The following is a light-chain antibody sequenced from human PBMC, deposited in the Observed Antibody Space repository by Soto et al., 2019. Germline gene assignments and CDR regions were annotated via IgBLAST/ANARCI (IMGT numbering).Light chain of an antibody. Sequence: IVLTQSPVTLSLSPWERATLSCRASQSVGSYLAWYQQKPGQAPRLLIYGASNRATGIPDRFSGSGSGTDFTLTISRLEPEDFAVYYCQQYNNWLTFGGGTKVDIK. CDR2: GAS. CDR1: QSVGSY. J-gene: IGKJ4*01. CDR3: QQYNNWLT. V-gene: IGKV3-11*01.